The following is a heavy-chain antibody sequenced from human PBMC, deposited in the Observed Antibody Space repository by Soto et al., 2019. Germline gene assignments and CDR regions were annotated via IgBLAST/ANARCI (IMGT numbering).Heavy chain of an antibody. CDR3: ARDPSWSPFDY. V-gene: IGHV3-7*01. D-gene: IGHD6-13*01. CDR2: IKQDGSEK. CDR1: GFTFSIYS. J-gene: IGHJ4*02. Sequence: PGGSLRLSCAASGFTFSIYSMNWVRQAPGKGLEWVANIKQDGSEKYYVDSVKGRFTISRGNAKNSLYLQMNSLRAEDTAVYYCARDPSWSPFDYWGQGA.